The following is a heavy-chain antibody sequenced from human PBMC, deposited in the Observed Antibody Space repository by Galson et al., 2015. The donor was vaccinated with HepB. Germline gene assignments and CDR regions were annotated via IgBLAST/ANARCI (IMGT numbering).Heavy chain of an antibody. V-gene: IGHV1-18*04. CDR2: ISAYNGNT. Sequence: SVKVSCKASGYTFTSYGISWVRQAPGQGLEWMGWISAYNGNTNYAQKLQGRVTMTTDTSTSTAYMELRSLRSDDTAVYYCARDGPYYDFWSGLNWYFDLWGRGTLVTVSS. CDR3: ARDGPYYDFWSGLNWYFDL. J-gene: IGHJ2*01. CDR1: GYTFTSYG. D-gene: IGHD3-3*01.